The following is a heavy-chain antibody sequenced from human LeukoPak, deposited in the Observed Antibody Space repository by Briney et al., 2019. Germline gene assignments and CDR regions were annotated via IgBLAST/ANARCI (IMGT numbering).Heavy chain of an antibody. CDR3: ARLNPRYCSSTSRSRDYYYGMDV. Sequence: PSETLSPTCTVSGGSISSYYWSWIRQPPGKGLEWIGYINHSGSTLYNPSLKSRVPISVDTSKNQFSLKLSSLTAADAAVYYCARLNPRYCSSTSRSRDYYYGMDVWGQGTTVTVSS. D-gene: IGHD2-2*01. J-gene: IGHJ6*02. CDR1: GGSISSYY. CDR2: INHSGST. V-gene: IGHV4-59*12.